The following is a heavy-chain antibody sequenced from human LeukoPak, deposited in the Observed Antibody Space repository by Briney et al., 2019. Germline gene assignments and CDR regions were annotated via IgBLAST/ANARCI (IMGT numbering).Heavy chain of an antibody. CDR3: ASGPPVVRGVITDYYYYGMDV. CDR1: GYTFTRYY. D-gene: IGHD3-10*01. V-gene: IGHV1-46*01. Sequence: GASVKVSCKASGYTFTRYYMHWVRQAPGQGLEWMGIINPSGDSTSYAQKFQGRVTMTRDTSTSTVYMELSSLRSEDTAVYYCASGPPVVRGVITDYYYYGMDVWGQGTTVTVSS. J-gene: IGHJ6*02. CDR2: INPSGDST.